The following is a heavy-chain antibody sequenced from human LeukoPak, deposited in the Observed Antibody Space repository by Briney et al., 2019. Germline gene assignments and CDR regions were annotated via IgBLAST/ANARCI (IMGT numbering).Heavy chain of an antibody. CDR2: INHSGRT. Sequence: SETLSLTCAVYGGSFSGYYWSWLRQPPGKGLEGIGEINHSGRTNYNPSLTSRVTISVDTSTHQFSLKLSSVTAADPAVYYCARVLTVLRYFDWLLRDNWFDPWGQGTLVTVSS. CDR1: GGSFSGYY. V-gene: IGHV4-34*01. J-gene: IGHJ5*02. D-gene: IGHD3-9*01. CDR3: ARVLTVLRYFDWLLRDNWFDP.